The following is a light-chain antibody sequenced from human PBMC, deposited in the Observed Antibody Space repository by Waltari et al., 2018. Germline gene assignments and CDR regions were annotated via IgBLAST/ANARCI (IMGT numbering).Light chain of an antibody. V-gene: IGKV1-9*01. CDR1: HGISSY. J-gene: IGKJ5*01. CDR3: QQFNTYPLT. CDR2: AAF. Sequence: IQLTQSPSSLSASVGDRVTITCRASHGISSYLAWYQQKPWKAPNLLIYAAFTLQSGVPSRFSGSGSGTDFTLTISSLQPEDFATYYCQQFNTYPLTFGQGTRLEIK.